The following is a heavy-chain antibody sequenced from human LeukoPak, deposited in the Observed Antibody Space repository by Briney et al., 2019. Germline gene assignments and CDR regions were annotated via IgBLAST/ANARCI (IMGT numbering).Heavy chain of an antibody. D-gene: IGHD5/OR15-5a*01. Sequence: SETMSPTCILAAVSISSSNSYWGWIRQPPGKGLEWFGSIYYRGNTYNSASLKSRVTISVDTSKNQSSLKLSSVTAADTAVYCCAGQTGSCLFSLPGGQGTLVTVSS. CDR3: AGQTGSCLFSLP. CDR1: AVSISSSNSY. CDR2: IYYRGNT. V-gene: IGHV4-39*01. J-gene: IGHJ4*02.